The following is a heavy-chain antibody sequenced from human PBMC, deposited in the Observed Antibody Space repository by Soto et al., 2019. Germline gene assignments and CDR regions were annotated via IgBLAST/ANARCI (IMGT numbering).Heavy chain of an antibody. J-gene: IGHJ6*02. CDR1: GFTFSSYW. V-gene: IGHV3-74*01. CDR2: INSDGSST. CDR3: ARDQGGVATYHYGMDV. Sequence: PGGSLRLSCAASGFTFSSYWMHWVRQAPGKGLVWVSRINSDGSSTSYADSVKGRFTISRDNAKNTLYLQMNSLRAEDTAVYYCARDQGGVATYHYGMDVWGQGTTVTVSS. D-gene: IGHD5-12*01.